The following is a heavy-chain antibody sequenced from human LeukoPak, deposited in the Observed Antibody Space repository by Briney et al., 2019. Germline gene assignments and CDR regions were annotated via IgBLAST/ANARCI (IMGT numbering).Heavy chain of an antibody. CDR2: VYYSGMT. J-gene: IGHJ3*02. CDR3: AGPNSHFLGNAAFDI. D-gene: IGHD2-8*01. V-gene: IGHV4-59*08. Sequence: PSETLSLTCTVSGDSLSSYYWTWIRQPPGKGLEWIGYVYYSGMTNYNPSLESRVTISVDTSKNQFSLRLTSVTAADTAIYYCAGPNSHFLGNAAFDIWGQGTTVTVSS. CDR1: GDSLSSYY.